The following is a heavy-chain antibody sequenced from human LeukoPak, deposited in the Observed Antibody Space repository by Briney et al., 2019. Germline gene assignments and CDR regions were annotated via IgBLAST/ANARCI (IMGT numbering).Heavy chain of an antibody. J-gene: IGHJ5*02. CDR1: GGSISSGGYY. CDR3: ARGYDFWSGPLNWFDP. V-gene: IGHV4-31*03. D-gene: IGHD3-3*01. CDR2: IYYSGST. Sequence: SETLSLTCTVSGGSISSGGYYWSWIRQHPGKGLEWIGYIYYSGSTYYNPSLKSRVTISVDTSKNQFSLKLSSVTAADTAVYYCARGYDFWSGPLNWFDPWGQRTLVTVSS.